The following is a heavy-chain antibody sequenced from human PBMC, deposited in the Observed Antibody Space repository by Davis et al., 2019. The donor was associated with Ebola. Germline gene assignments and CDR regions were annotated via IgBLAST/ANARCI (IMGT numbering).Heavy chain of an antibody. D-gene: IGHD3-10*02. CDR1: GFTVSSNH. Sequence: GESLKISCAASGFTVSSNHMSWVRQAPGKGLEWVSVIYDHSTAYADSVRGRFIISRDNSKNTLYLQMNSLRAEDTAVYYCARDQYYYVGGYYYYGMDVWGQGTTVTVSS. CDR2: IYDHST. J-gene: IGHJ6*02. V-gene: IGHV3-66*01. CDR3: ARDQYYYVGGYYYYGMDV.